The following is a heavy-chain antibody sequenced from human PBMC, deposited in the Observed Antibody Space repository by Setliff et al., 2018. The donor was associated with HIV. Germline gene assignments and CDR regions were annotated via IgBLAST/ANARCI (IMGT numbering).Heavy chain of an antibody. J-gene: IGHJ4*02. CDR2: IGMSGITT. D-gene: IGHD1-1*01. CDR1: GLTFNNHP. CDR3: ASARIPTGGTSTSFDY. V-gene: IGHV3-23*05. Sequence: GGSLRLSCAASGLTFNNHPMSWVRQAPGKGLEWVSAIGMSGITTYYVDSVKGRFTISRDNSNNTLYLQLNSLRPEDTAVYYCASARIPTGGTSTSFDYWGQGTLVTVSS.